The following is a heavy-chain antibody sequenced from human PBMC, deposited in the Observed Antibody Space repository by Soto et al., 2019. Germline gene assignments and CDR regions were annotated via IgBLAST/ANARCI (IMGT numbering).Heavy chain of an antibody. CDR1: GFTFSTYA. CDR2: ISGSGDNT. D-gene: IGHD4-17*01. J-gene: IGHJ3*02. CDR3: AHPRGYGVFDAYDI. Sequence: GGSLRLSCVASGFTFSTYAMSWVRQAPGKGLEWVSAISGSGDNTYSADSVRGRFTISRDNSINTLYLQMNNLGNEDTAVYYCAHPRGYGVFDAYDIWGQGTMVTVSS. V-gene: IGHV3-23*01.